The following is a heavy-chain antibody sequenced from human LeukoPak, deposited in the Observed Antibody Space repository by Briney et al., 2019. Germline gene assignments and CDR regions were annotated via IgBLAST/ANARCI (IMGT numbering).Heavy chain of an antibody. CDR2: VSAYNGNT. J-gene: IGHJ4*02. Sequence: ASVKVSCKASGYTFTSHGISWVRQAPGQGLEWMGWVSAYNGNTNYAQKLQGRVTMTTDTSTSTAYMELRSLRSDDTAVYYCAFAYGSGSYPLYNWGQGTLVTVSS. D-gene: IGHD3-10*01. CDR1: GYTFTSHG. V-gene: IGHV1-18*01. CDR3: AFAYGSGSYPLYN.